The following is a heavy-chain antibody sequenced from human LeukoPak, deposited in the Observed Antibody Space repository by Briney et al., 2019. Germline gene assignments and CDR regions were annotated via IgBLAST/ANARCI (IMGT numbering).Heavy chain of an antibody. V-gene: IGHV1-69*13. D-gene: IGHD2-2*01. J-gene: IGHJ6*02. CDR3: ARDCSSTSCSIGNYYYYYGMDV. Sequence: SVKVSCKASGYTFTSYGISWVRQAPGQGLEWMGGIIPIFGTANYAQKFQGRVTITADESTSTAYMELSSLRSEDTAVYYCARDCSSTSCSIGNYYYYYGMDVWGQGTTVTVSS. CDR1: GYTFTSYG. CDR2: IIPIFGTA.